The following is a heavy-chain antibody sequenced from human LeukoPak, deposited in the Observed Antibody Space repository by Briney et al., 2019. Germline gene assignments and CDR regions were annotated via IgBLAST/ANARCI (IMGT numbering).Heavy chain of an antibody. V-gene: IGHV4-39*01. Sequence: SETLSLTCTVSGGSIDKSSYYWGWIRQPQGKGLEFIGSINYNGKTFSNPSLKSRLTISVDISKNQFSLRLSSVTAADTAVYYCAKSRNYYESRDAFDIWDQGTMVTVSS. CDR2: INYNGKT. CDR3: AKSRNYYESRDAFDI. D-gene: IGHD3-22*01. J-gene: IGHJ3*02. CDR1: GGSIDKSSYY.